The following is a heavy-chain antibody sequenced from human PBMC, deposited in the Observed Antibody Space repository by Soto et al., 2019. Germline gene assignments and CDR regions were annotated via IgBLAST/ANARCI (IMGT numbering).Heavy chain of an antibody. CDR1: GFTFSSYG. V-gene: IGHV3-33*01. Sequence: QVQLVESGGGVVQPGRSLRLSCAASGFTFSSYGMHWVRQAPGKGLEWVAVIWYDGSNKYYADSVKGRFTISRDNSKNTLYLQMNSLRAEDTAVYYCARAYGSRSYGCWFDPWGQGTLVTVSS. J-gene: IGHJ5*02. CDR2: IWYDGSNK. D-gene: IGHD3-10*01. CDR3: ARAYGSRSYGCWFDP.